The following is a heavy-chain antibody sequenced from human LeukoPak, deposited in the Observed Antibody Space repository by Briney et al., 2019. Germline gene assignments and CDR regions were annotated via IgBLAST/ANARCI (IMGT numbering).Heavy chain of an antibody. CDR2: INPDSGGR. CDR1: GYTFNAYY. V-gene: IGHV1-2*02. CDR3: TREDY. J-gene: IGHJ4*02. Sequence: ASVKVSCRASGYTFNAYYLHWVRQAPGQGLEWMGWINPDSGGRYYAQKFQGRVTMTSDTAMSTAYMELSSLKSDDTAVYYCTREDYWGQGTLVTVSS.